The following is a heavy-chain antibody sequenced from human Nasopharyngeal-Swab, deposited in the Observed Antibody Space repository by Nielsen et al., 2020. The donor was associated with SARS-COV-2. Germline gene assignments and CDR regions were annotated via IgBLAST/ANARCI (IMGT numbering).Heavy chain of an antibody. V-gene: IGHV1-69*10. CDR2: IIPIFGIA. J-gene: IGHJ6*02. CDR1: GGTFSSYA. Sequence: SVKVSCKASGGTFSSYAISWVRQAPGQRLEWMGGIIPIFGIANYAQKLQGRVTITADKSTSTAYMELSSLRSEDTAVYYCASQGGGDYYDSRRYYNYVMDVWGQGTTVTVSS. D-gene: IGHD3-22*01. CDR3: ASQGGGDYYDSRRYYNYVMDV.